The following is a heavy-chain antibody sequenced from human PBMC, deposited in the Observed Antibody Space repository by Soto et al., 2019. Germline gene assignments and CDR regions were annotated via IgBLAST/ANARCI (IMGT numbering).Heavy chain of an antibody. Sequence: QVQLVQSGAEVKKPGASVRVSCKTSGYTFTGHDINWVRQATGQGLEWVGWMSPDSGNTGFPQRFQGRLSMTREPSTSTAYMDLSGLTADDTAVYYCARRRGDDFDFWGQGTLVAVSS. CDR1: GYTFTGHD. J-gene: IGHJ3*01. V-gene: IGHV1-8*01. CDR2: MSPDSGNT. D-gene: IGHD3-16*01. CDR3: ARRRGDDFDF.